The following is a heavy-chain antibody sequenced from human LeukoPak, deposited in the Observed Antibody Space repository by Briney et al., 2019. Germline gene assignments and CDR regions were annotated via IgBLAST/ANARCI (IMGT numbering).Heavy chain of an antibody. CDR1: GFTFDDYA. CDR3: AKGVVVVAATTAFDY. V-gene: IGHV3-9*01. Sequence: GGSLRLSCAASGFTFDDYAMHWVRQAPGKGLEWVSGISWNSGSIGYAVSVKGRFTISRDNAKNSLYLQMNSLRAEDTALYYCAKGVVVVAATTAFDYWGQGTLVTVSS. D-gene: IGHD2-15*01. J-gene: IGHJ4*02. CDR2: ISWNSGSI.